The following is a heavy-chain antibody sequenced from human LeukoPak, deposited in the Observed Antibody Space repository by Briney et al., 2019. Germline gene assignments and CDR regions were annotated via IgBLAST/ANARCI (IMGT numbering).Heavy chain of an antibody. J-gene: IGHJ1*01. CDR2: MNPNSGNT. D-gene: IGHD3-10*01. Sequence: GASVRVSCKASGYTFTSYDINWVRQATGQGLEWMGWMNPNSGNTGYAQKFQGRVTMTRNTSISTAYMELSSLRSEDTAVYYCASTTMVRGAEYFQHWGQGTLVTVSS. CDR1: GYTFTSYD. CDR3: ASTTMVRGAEYFQH. V-gene: IGHV1-8*01.